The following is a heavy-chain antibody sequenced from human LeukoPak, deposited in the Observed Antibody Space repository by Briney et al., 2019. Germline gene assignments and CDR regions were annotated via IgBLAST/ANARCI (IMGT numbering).Heavy chain of an antibody. CDR3: ANKYCSGGSCYFPFDY. CDR1: GFTFSSYA. Sequence: GGSLRLSCAASGFTFSSYAMSWVRQAPGKGLEWVSAINGSGGSTYYADSVKGRFTISRDNSKNTLYLQMNSLRAEDTAVYYCANKYCSGGSCYFPFDYWGQGTLVTVSS. V-gene: IGHV3-23*01. D-gene: IGHD2-15*01. J-gene: IGHJ4*02. CDR2: INGSGGST.